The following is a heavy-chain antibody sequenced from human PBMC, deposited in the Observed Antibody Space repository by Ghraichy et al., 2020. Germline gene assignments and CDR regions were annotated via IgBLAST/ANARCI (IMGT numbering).Heavy chain of an antibody. Sequence: ASVKVSCKTSGYTFIDYYIHWVRQAPGQGLEWMGWINPNSGGTNFAQKLQGRVTMTRDTSISTAYMELRSLRSDDTAIYYCARDFTRLRYCSGGNCYPGYCGQGTLVTVSS. J-gene: IGHJ4*02. D-gene: IGHD2-15*01. V-gene: IGHV1-2*02. CDR1: GYTFIDYY. CDR3: ARDFTRLRYCSGGNCYPGY. CDR2: INPNSGGT.